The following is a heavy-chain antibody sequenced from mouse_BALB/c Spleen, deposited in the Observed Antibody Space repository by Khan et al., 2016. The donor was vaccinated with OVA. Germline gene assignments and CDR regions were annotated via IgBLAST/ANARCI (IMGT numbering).Heavy chain of an antibody. D-gene: IGHD1-1*01. CDR2: IYPGDGRT. CDR1: GDTFISYY. Sequence: QVQLKQSGLELVNPGASVKMSCKAPGDTFISYYIHWVKQRPGQGLEWIGWIYPGDGRTKYNEKFKGKTTLTADKSSSTAYMLLSSLTSEDSAIYLSAISFYGSFWYFDVWGAGTTVTVSS. J-gene: IGHJ1*01. CDR3: AISFYGSFWYFDV. V-gene: IGHV1S56*01.